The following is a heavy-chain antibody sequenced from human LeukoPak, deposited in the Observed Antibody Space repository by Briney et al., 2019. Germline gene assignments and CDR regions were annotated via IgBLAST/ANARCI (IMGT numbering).Heavy chain of an antibody. CDR2: ISGSGDNT. Sequence: GGSLRLSCAASGFTFSNYAMSWVRQAPGKGLEWVSIISGSGDNTHYADSVKGRFTISRDNSKNTLYLQMETLRAEDTARYYCARRGWLINFDYWGQGTLVTVSS. CDR3: ARRGWLINFDY. J-gene: IGHJ4*02. V-gene: IGHV3-23*01. D-gene: IGHD5-12*01. CDR1: GFTFSNYA.